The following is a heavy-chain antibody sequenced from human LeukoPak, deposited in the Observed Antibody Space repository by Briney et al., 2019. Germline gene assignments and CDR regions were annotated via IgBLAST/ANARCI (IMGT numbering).Heavy chain of an antibody. J-gene: IGHJ4*02. D-gene: IGHD3-22*01. CDR1: GGTFSSYA. V-gene: IGHV1-69*01. CDR3: ARAYYYDSSGYYQPPDY. CDR2: IIPIFGTA. Sequence: ASVKVSCKASGGTFSSYAISWVRQAPGQGPEWMGGIIPIFGTANYAQKFQGRVTITADESTSTAYMELSSLRSEDTAVYCCARAYYYDSSGYYQPPDYWGQGTLVTVSP.